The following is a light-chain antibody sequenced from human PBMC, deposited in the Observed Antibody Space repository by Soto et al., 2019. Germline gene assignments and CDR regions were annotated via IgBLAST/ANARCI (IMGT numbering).Light chain of an antibody. CDR2: AAS. Sequence: DIQMTQSPSSLSASVGDRVTITCRASQGISNYLAWYQQKPGKVPKLLIYAASTLQSGVPSRFSGSGSGTDFTLTISSLLPEDVATYYCQKYTSAPRTFGQGTKVEIK. CDR1: QGISNY. J-gene: IGKJ1*01. CDR3: QKYTSAPRT. V-gene: IGKV1-27*01.